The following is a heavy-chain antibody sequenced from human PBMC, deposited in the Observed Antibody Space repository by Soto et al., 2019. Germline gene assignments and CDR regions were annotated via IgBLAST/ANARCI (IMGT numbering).Heavy chain of an antibody. CDR2: ISAYNGNT. Sequence: ASVKVSCKASGYTFTSYVISWVRQAPGQGLEWMGWISAYNGNTNNAQTLQGRVTMTTDTSTSTAYMELSSLRSDDTAVYYCARDRYDYVWGSYRSTYYYGMDVWGQGTTVTVSS. J-gene: IGHJ6*02. V-gene: IGHV1-18*01. D-gene: IGHD3-16*02. CDR1: GYTFTSYV. CDR3: ARDRYDYVWGSYRSTYYYGMDV.